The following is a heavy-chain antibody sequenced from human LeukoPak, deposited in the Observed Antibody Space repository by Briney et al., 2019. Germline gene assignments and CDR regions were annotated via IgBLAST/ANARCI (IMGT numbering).Heavy chain of an antibody. J-gene: IGHJ4*02. CDR1: GFTFSNYG. D-gene: IGHD3-16*01. V-gene: IGHV3-30*02. Sequence: GGSLRLSCAASGFTFSNYGMHWVRQAPGKGLEWVAFIRFDGSNKYYVDSVKGRFTISRDNSKNTLYLQMNSLRAEDAAVYYCAKDVVWASDYWGQGTLVTVSS. CDR2: IRFDGSNK. CDR3: AKDVVWASDY.